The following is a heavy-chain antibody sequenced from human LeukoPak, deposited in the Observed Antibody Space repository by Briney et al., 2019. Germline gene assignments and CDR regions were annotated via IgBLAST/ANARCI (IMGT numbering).Heavy chain of an antibody. J-gene: IGHJ4*02. CDR3: ARDKYSGYDLDY. CDR2: IWYDGSNK. V-gene: IGHV3-33*08. D-gene: IGHD5-12*01. Sequence: GGSLRLSCAASGFTFSSYAMSWVRQAPGKGLEWVAVIWYDGSNKYYADSVKGRFTISRDNSKNTLYLQMNSLRAEDTAVYYCARDKYSGYDLDYWGQGTLVTVSS. CDR1: GFTFSSYA.